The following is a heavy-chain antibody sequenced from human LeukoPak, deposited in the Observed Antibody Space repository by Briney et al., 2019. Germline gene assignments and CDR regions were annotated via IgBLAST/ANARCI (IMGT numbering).Heavy chain of an antibody. J-gene: IGHJ3*02. V-gene: IGHV4-31*03. CDR2: IYYSGST. Sequence: MSSQTLSLTCTVSGGSISSGGYYWTWIRQHPGKGLEWIGYIYYSGSTYYNPSLNSRVTISVDTSKNQFSLKLSSGTAADTAVYYCARGGNAFDIWGQGTMVTVSS. CDR3: ARGGNAFDI. D-gene: IGHD1-26*01. CDR1: GGSISSGGYY.